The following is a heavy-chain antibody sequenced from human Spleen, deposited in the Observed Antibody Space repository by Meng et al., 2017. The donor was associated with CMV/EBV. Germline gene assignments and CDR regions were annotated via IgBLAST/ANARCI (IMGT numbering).Heavy chain of an antibody. CDR3: ARERRAPGFDTFDV. CDR1: GGSFSGYY. CDR2: MHYSGTT. V-gene: IGHV4-34*11. Sequence: GSLRLSCAVYGGSFSGYYWSWMRQPPGKGLEWIGQMHYSGTTSNNPSLKSRATMSLDTSKNHFSLNLNSVTAADTAMYYCARERRAPGFDTFDVWGQGTTVTVSS. D-gene: IGHD3-10*01. J-gene: IGHJ3*01.